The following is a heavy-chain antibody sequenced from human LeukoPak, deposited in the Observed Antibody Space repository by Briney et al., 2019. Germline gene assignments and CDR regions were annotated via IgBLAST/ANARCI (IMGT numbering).Heavy chain of an antibody. CDR2: ISSSSSYI. CDR3: ARGGCMGRSSTSCQYPAYCGGDCYSVFDY. J-gene: IGHJ4*02. Sequence: PGGSLRLSCAASGFTFSSYSMNWVRQAPGKGLEWVSSISSSSSYIYYADSVKGRFTISRDNAKNSLYLQMNSLRAEDTAVYYCARGGCMGRSSTSCQYPAYCGGDCYSVFDYWGQGTLVTVSS. CDR1: GFTFSSYS. D-gene: IGHD2-21*02. V-gene: IGHV3-21*01.